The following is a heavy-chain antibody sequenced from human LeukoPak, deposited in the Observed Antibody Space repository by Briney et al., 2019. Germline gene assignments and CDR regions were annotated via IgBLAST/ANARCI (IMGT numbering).Heavy chain of an antibody. Sequence: SETLSLTCTVSGGSISSGGYYWSWIRQHPGKGLEWIGSIYRSGSIYYNPSLKSQISMSVDTSKNQFSLRLSSVTAADTAVYYCARALRTYWFDPWGQGTLVTVSS. CDR2: IYRSGSI. D-gene: IGHD3-10*01. CDR1: GGSISSGGYY. J-gene: IGHJ5*02. CDR3: ARALRTYWFDP. V-gene: IGHV4-31*01.